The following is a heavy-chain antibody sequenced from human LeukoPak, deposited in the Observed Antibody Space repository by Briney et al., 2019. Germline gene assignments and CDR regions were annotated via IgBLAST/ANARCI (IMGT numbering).Heavy chain of an antibody. V-gene: IGHV4-31*03. CDR2: IYYSGST. D-gene: IGHD6-6*01. CDR1: GGSISSGGYY. CDR3: ARVRVAARPDDAFDI. J-gene: IGHJ3*02. Sequence: SETLSLTCTVSGGSISSGGYYWSWIRPHPGKGLEGIGYIYYSGSTYYNPSLKSRVTISVDTSKNQFSLKLSSVTAADTAVYYCARVRVAARPDDAFDIWGQGTMVTVSS.